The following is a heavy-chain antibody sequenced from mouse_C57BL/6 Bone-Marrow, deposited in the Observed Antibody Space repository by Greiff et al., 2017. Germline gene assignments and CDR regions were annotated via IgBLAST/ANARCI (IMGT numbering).Heavy chain of an antibody. Sequence: QVQLQQPGAELVKPGASVKLSCKASGYTFTSYWMQWVKQRPGQGLAWIGEIDPSDSYTNYNQKFKGKATLTVDTSSSTAYMQLSSLTSEDSAVYYCARLYDGYYEAYWGQGTLVTVSA. V-gene: IGHV1-50*01. CDR3: ARLYDGYYEAY. CDR1: GYTFTSYW. J-gene: IGHJ3*01. D-gene: IGHD2-3*01. CDR2: IDPSDSYT.